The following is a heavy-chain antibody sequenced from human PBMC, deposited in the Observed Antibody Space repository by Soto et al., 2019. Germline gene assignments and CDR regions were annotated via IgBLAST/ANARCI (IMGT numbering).Heavy chain of an antibody. CDR1: GFTFTSSA. D-gene: IGHD1-1*01. Sequence: QMQLVQSGPEVKKPGTSVKVSCKASGFTFTSSAVQWERQARGQRLEWIGWIVVGSGNTNYAQKFQERVTITRDMSTSTAYMELSSLRSEDTAVYYCAADPTATTTPDYRGQGTLVTVSS. J-gene: IGHJ4*02. V-gene: IGHV1-58*01. CDR3: AADPTATTTPDY. CDR2: IVVGSGNT.